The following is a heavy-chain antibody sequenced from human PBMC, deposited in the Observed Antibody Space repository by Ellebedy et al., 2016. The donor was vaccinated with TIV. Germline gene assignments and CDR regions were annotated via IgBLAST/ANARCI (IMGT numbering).Heavy chain of an antibody. CDR3: ASTVHTGDWGDFFDF. CDR1: GDFISSNKW. V-gene: IGHV4-4*02. Sequence: SETLSLTXGVSGDFISSNKWWSWVRQTPGKGLEWIGEIHHSGTTKYNPSLKSRVTISVDKAKNQFSLNLNSVSAADTAIYYCASTVHTGDWGDFFDFWGQGTLVTASS. CDR2: IHHSGTT. D-gene: IGHD7-27*01. J-gene: IGHJ4*02.